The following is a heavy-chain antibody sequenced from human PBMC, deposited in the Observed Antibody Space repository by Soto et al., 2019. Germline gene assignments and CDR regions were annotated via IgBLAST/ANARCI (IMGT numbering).Heavy chain of an antibody. Sequence: QVQLVQSGAEVKKPGASVKVSCKASGYTFTSYGISWVRQAPGQGLEWMGWISAYNGNTNYAQQLQGRVTMTTDTSTSPAYMELRSLRSDDTAVYYCARGHYDFWSGPYDWFDPWGQGTLVTVSS. CDR2: ISAYNGNT. CDR3: ARGHYDFWSGPYDWFDP. CDR1: GYTFTSYG. V-gene: IGHV1-18*01. J-gene: IGHJ5*02. D-gene: IGHD3-3*01.